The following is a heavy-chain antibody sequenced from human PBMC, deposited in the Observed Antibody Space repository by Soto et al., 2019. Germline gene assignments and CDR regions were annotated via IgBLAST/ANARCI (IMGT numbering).Heavy chain of an antibody. CDR1: GFTFSGSA. CDR3: TSYCSSTSCYDSYYYYGMDV. CDR2: IRSKANSYAT. J-gene: IGHJ6*02. V-gene: IGHV3-73*01. Sequence: PVGALRLSCAASGFTFSGSAMHWVRQASGKRLEWVGRIRSKANSYATAYAAAVKGRFTISRDDSKNTAYLQMNSLKTWDTAVYYCTSYCSSTSCYDSYYYYGMDVWGQGTTVTVSS. D-gene: IGHD2-2*01.